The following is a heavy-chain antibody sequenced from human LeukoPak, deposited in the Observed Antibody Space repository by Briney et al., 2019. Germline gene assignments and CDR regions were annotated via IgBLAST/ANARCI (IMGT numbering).Heavy chain of an antibody. J-gene: IGHJ4*02. CDR3: ARGGYDFWSGYFDYFDY. V-gene: IGHV5-51*01. D-gene: IGHD3-3*01. CDR1: GYSFTSYW. CDR2: IYPGDSDT. Sequence: PGESLKISCKGSGYSFTSYWIGWVRQMPGKGLEWMGIIYPGDSDTRYSPSFQGQVTISADKSISTAYLQRSSLKASDTAMYYCARGGYDFWSGYFDYFDYWGQGTLVTVSS.